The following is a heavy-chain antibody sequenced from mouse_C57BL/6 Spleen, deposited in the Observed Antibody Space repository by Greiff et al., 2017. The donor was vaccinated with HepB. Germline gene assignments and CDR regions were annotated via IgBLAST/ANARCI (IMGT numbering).Heavy chain of an antibody. J-gene: IGHJ3*01. CDR2: IGPGSGST. CDR1: GYTFTDYY. Sequence: VQLQESGAELVKPGASVKMSCKASGYTFTDYYINWVKQRPGQGLEWIGKIGPGSGSTYYNEKFKGKATLTADKSSSTAYMQLSSLTSEDSAVYFCARERAIYYDYDWFAYWGQGTLVTVSA. V-gene: IGHV1-77*01. D-gene: IGHD2-4*01. CDR3: ARERAIYYDYDWFAY.